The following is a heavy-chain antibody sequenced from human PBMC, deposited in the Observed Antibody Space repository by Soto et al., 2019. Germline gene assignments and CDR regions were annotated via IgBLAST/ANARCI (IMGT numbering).Heavy chain of an antibody. CDR2: IWYDGSNK. V-gene: IGHV3-33*01. D-gene: IGHD3-3*01. J-gene: IGHJ4*02. CDR3: ARDGGAGITIFGVAAPVD. CDR1: GFTFSSYG. Sequence: ERSLRLSCAASGFTFSSYGMHWVRQAPGKGLEWVAVIWYDGSNKYYADSVKGRFTISRDNSKNTLYLQMNSLRAEDTAVYYFARDGGAGITIFGVAAPVDWGQGT.